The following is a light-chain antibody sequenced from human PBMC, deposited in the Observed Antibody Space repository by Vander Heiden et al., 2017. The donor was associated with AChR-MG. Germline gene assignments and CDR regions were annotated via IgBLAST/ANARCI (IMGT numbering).Light chain of an antibody. Sequence: EIVLTQSPATLSLSPGERATLSCRASQSVSSYLAWYQQKPGQAPRLLIYDASNRATGIPARFSGSGSGTDFTLTISSLEPEDFAVYYCQQRINGPLSFTFGHGTKVDIK. CDR2: DAS. CDR3: QQRINGPLSFT. V-gene: IGKV3-11*01. J-gene: IGKJ3*01. CDR1: QSVSSY.